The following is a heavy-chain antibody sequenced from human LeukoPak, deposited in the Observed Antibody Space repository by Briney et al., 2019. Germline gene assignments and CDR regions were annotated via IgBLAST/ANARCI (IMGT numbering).Heavy chain of an antibody. CDR1: GFTFSSYA. CDR3: ARDSRQLPVSGTWFDP. CDR2: ISGSGGAT. D-gene: IGHD2-2*01. Sequence: GGSLRLSCVASGFTFSSYAMNWVRQAPGKGLEWVSLISGSGGATHYADSVRGRFTISRDNSMHTLYPHINSLRAEDTALYYRARDSRQLPVSGTWFDPWGQGALVTVSS. J-gene: IGHJ5*02. V-gene: IGHV3-23*01.